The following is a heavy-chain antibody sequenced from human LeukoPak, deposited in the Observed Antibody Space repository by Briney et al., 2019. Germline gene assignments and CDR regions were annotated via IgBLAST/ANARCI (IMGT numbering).Heavy chain of an antibody. CDR3: TSVIVGATAPWFDP. Sequence: ASVKVSCKASGDILTRYTINWVRQAPGQGLEWMGWINTNTGKPVYAQGLTGRFVFSWDTSVSTAYLQISSLKTEDTGIYFCTSVIVGATAPWFDPWGQGTPVTVSS. J-gene: IGHJ5*02. D-gene: IGHD1-26*01. CDR2: INTNTGKP. V-gene: IGHV7-4-1*02. CDR1: GDILTRYT.